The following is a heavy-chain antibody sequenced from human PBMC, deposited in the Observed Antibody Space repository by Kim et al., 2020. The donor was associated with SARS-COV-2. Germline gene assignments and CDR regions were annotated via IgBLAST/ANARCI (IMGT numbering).Heavy chain of an antibody. CDR3: ARDSRVHSSNWYFDY. CDR2: IYYSGST. J-gene: IGHJ4*02. Sequence: SETLSLTCTVSGVSITSRGYYWSWIRQHPGKGLEWIGYIYYSGSTYYNPSLKSRVTISLDTSKNQFSLKLSSLTAADTAVYYCARDSRVHSSNWYFDYWGQGTLVTVSS. CDR1: GVSITSRGYY. D-gene: IGHD6-13*01. V-gene: IGHV4-31*03.